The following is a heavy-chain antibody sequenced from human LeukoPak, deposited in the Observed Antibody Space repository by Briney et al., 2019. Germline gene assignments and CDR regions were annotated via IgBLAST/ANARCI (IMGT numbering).Heavy chain of an antibody. J-gene: IGHJ4*02. CDR2: IISDGSST. D-gene: IGHD1-1*01. Sequence: RGSLRLSCAASGFTFSSYWMHWVRQAPGKGLVWVSRIISDGSSTSYADSVKGRFTISRDNAKNTLFLQMNSLRAEDTAVYYCARARFGWNDVLGIDYWGQGTLVTVSS. V-gene: IGHV3-74*01. CDR3: ARARFGWNDVLGIDY. CDR1: GFTFSSYW.